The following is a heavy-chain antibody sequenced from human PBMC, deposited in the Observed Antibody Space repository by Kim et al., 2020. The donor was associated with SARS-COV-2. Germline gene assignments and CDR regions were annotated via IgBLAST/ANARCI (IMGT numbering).Heavy chain of an antibody. D-gene: IGHD6-6*01. J-gene: IGHJ5*02. Sequence: ASVKVSCKASGYTFTSHGIGWVRQAPGQGLEWMGWISPDSGNTNYIQKVQGRVTMTTDTSTSTAYMELRSLRSDDTAGYYCARRSSSYSWFDPWGQGTLV. CDR2: ISPDSGNT. CDR3: ARRSSSYSWFDP. V-gene: IGHV1-18*01. CDR1: GYTFTSHG.